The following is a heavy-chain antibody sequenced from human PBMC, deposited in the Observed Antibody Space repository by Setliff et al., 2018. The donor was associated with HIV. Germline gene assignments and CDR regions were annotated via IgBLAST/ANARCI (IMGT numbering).Heavy chain of an antibody. CDR2: INHSGST. D-gene: IGHD4-17*01. Sequence: SETLSLTCTVSGGSITSYYWSWIRQPPGKTLEWIGEINHSGSTNCNPSLKSRVTISVDTSKNQFSLNLSSVTAADTAVYYCARGLYYGDYGYWGQGTLVTVSS. V-gene: IGHV4-34*01. CDR1: GGSITSYY. CDR3: ARGLYYGDYGY. J-gene: IGHJ4*02.